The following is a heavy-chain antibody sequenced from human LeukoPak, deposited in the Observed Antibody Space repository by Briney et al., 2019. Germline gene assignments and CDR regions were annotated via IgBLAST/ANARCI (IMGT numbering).Heavy chain of an antibody. CDR1: GFTFDAYA. J-gene: IGHJ6*02. Sequence: GGSLRLSCEASGFTFDAYAVHWFRQAPGKGLEWVSLINKDGSATYYADSVKGRFTISRDNSKNSLYLQMNSLRSEDTALYYCATWAFYHSLDVWGQGTTVTVSS. D-gene: IGHD1-26*01. V-gene: IGHV3-43*02. CDR2: INKDGSAT. CDR3: ATWAFYHSLDV.